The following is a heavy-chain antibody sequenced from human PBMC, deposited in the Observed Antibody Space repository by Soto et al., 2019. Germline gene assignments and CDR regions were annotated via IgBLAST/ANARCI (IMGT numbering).Heavy chain of an antibody. J-gene: IGHJ4*02. Sequence: GGSLRLSCAASGFTVSSNYMSWVRQAPGKGLEWVSVIYSGGSTYYADSVKGRFTISRDNSKNTLYLQMNSLRAEDTAVYYCATNDYGDPYFDYWGQGTLVTVSS. CDR3: ATNDYGDPYFDY. CDR2: IYSGGST. CDR1: GFTVSSNY. D-gene: IGHD4-17*01. V-gene: IGHV3-66*01.